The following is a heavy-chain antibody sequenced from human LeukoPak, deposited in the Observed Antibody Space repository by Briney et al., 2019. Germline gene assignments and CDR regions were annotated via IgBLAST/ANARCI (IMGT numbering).Heavy chain of an antibody. Sequence: PSQTLSLTCTVSAYSISSGYYWSWIRQPPGQGLEWIASLYHSGSIYYNSSLESRVTMSVDTSKNQFSLKLSFVTAADTAVYYCARQHDSYHYYYVDVWGKGTTVTVSS. V-gene: IGHV4-38-2*02. CDR2: LYHSGSI. CDR1: AYSISSGYY. J-gene: IGHJ6*03. CDR3: ARQHDSYHYYYVDV. D-gene: IGHD6-13*01.